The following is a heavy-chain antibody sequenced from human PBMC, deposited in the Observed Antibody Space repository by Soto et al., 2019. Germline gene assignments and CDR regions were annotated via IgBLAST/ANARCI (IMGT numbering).Heavy chain of an antibody. J-gene: IGHJ4*02. D-gene: IGHD3-9*01. Sequence: GGSLRLSCAASGFTFSNAWMKSKTDGGTTDYAAPVKGRFTISRDDSKNTLFLQMNSLKTEDTAVYYCTTSILTGYFRWSIFDYWGQGNLVTVSS. V-gene: IGHV3-15*07. CDR1: GFTFSNAW. CDR3: TTSILTGYFRWSIFDY. CDR2: SKTDGGTT.